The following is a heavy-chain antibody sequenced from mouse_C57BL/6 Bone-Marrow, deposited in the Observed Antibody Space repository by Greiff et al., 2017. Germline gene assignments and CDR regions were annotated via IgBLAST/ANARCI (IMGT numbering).Heavy chain of an antibody. J-gene: IGHJ1*03. Sequence: VQLQQSGSELRSPGSSVKLSCKDFDSEVFPIAYMSWVRQKPGHGFEWIGGILPSIGRTIYGEKFEDKATLDADTLSNTAYLELNSLTSEDSAIYYGARYSGSSYWYFDVWGTGTTVTVSS. V-gene: IGHV15-2*01. CDR3: ARYSGSSYWYFDV. CDR2: ILPSIGRT. CDR1: DSEVFPIAY. D-gene: IGHD1-1*01.